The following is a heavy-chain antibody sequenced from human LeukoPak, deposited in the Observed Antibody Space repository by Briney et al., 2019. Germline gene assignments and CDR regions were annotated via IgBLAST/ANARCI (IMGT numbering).Heavy chain of an antibody. CDR1: RGSISSHY. Sequence: SETLSLTCTVSRGSISSHYWSWIRQPPGKGLEWIGYIDNSGSTSYNPSLKSRVAISVDTSKIQVSLKLTSVTAADTAVYYCASQAAERDYWGQGTLVTVSS. CDR2: IDNSGST. J-gene: IGHJ4*02. V-gene: IGHV4-59*11. D-gene: IGHD6-13*01. CDR3: ASQAAERDY.